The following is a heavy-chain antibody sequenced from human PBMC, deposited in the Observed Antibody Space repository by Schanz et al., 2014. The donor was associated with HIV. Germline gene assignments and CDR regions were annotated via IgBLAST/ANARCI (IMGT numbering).Heavy chain of an antibody. Sequence: VRLVESGGGVVQPGRSLRLSCAASGFTFSSYGMHWVRQAPGKGLEWVAVISYDGSNKYYADSVKGRFAISRDNSKDTLYLQMNGLRAEDTAVYFCAKEKGGSWYFFDSWGQGTLVTASS. CDR2: ISYDGSNK. V-gene: IGHV3-30*18. CDR3: AKEKGGSWYFFDS. D-gene: IGHD6-19*01. CDR1: GFTFSSYG. J-gene: IGHJ4*02.